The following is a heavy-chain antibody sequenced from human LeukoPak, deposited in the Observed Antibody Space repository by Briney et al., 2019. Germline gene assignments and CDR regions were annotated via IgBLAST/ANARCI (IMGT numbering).Heavy chain of an antibody. CDR3: ARVPIIRGVIED. D-gene: IGHD3-10*01. CDR1: GDSISRGGDY. J-gene: IGHJ4*02. CDR2: ISGSGST. Sequence: SQTLSLTCSVSGDSISRGGDYWTWIRQHPQKGLEWIGYISGSGSTYYSPSLRSRVTVSADTSKNQFSLKLTSVTAADTAVFCCARVPIIRGVIEDWGQGTLVSVSS. V-gene: IGHV4-31*03.